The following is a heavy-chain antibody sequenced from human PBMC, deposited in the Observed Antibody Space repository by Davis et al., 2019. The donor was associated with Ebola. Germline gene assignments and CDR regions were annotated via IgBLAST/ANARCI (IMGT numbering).Heavy chain of an antibody. CDR1: GFTFSGSA. Sequence: GESLKIFCAASGFTFSGSAMHWVRQASGKGLEWVGRIRSKANSYATAYAASVKGRFTISRDDSKNTAYLQMNGLRAEDTAVYYCARSYSGSRIYDYWGQGTLVTVSS. V-gene: IGHV3-73*01. D-gene: IGHD1-26*01. CDR3: ARSYSGSRIYDY. CDR2: IRSKANSYAT. J-gene: IGHJ4*02.